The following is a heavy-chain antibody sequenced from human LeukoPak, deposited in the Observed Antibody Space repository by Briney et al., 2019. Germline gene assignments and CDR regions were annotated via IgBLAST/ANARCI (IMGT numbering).Heavy chain of an antibody. CDR3: AADGGSGWPPGAFDI. CDR1: GYTFTSYG. J-gene: IGHJ3*02. D-gene: IGHD6-19*01. V-gene: IGHV1-18*01. Sequence: ASVTVSCKASGYTFTSYGISWVRQAPGQGLEWMGWISAYNGNTNYAQKLQGRVTMTTDTSTSTAYMELRSLRSDDTAVYYCAADGGSGWPPGAFDIWGQGTMVTVSS. CDR2: ISAYNGNT.